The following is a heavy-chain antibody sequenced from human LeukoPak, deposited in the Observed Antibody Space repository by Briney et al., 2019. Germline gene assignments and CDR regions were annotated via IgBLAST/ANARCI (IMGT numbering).Heavy chain of an antibody. V-gene: IGHV4-59*12. CDR2: IYFSGNT. D-gene: IGHD6-19*01. Sequence: SETLSLTCTVSGGSISSYYWSWIRQPAGKGLEWIGYIYFSGNTYYNPSLKSRVTISLDMSKNQFSLKLSSVTAADTAVYYCAREIAVAGSAFDIWGQGTMVAVSS. CDR1: GGSISSYY. J-gene: IGHJ3*02. CDR3: AREIAVAGSAFDI.